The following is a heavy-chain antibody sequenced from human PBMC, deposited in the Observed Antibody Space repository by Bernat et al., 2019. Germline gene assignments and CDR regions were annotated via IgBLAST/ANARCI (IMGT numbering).Heavy chain of an antibody. V-gene: IGHV1-2*04. D-gene: IGHD4-17*01. CDR1: GYTFTGYY. Sequence: QVQLVQSGAEVKMPGASVKVSCKASGYTFTGYYMHWVRQAPGQGLEWMGWINPNSGGTNYAQKFQGWFTMTRDTSISTAYMELSRLRSDDTAVYYCARGDRGGDDGDLYYYYYGMDVWGQGTTVTVSS. CDR3: ARGDRGGDDGDLYYYYYGMDV. CDR2: INPNSGGT. J-gene: IGHJ6*02.